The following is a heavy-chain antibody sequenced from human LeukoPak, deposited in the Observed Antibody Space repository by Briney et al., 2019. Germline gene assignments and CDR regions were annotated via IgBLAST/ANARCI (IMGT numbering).Heavy chain of an antibody. CDR2: IYSSGTT. J-gene: IGHJ4*01. Sequence: SETLSLTCTVSGGSITNSYWSWLRQPVGKGLEWIGRIYSSGTTNYNPSLTGRVSISIDTSKNQFSLKLNSVTAADTAVYYCARGSSGWYSIDYWGQGALVTVSS. CDR3: ARGSSGWYSIDY. V-gene: IGHV4-4*07. CDR1: GGSITNSY. D-gene: IGHD6-19*01.